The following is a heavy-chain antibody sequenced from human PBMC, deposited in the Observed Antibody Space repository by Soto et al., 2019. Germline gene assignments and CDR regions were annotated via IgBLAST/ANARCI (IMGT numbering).Heavy chain of an antibody. CDR3: AKDSGRMVWGGYYGMDV. CDR2: ISSDGSNK. D-gene: IGHD3-10*01. CDR1: GFTFSSYG. Sequence: QVQLVESGGGVVQPGRSLRLSCAASGFTFSSYGMHWVRQAPGKGLEWVAVISSDGSNKYYADSVKGRFTISRDNSKNTLYLQMNSLRAEDTAVYYCAKDSGRMVWGGYYGMDVWGQGTTVTVSS. V-gene: IGHV3-30*18. J-gene: IGHJ6*02.